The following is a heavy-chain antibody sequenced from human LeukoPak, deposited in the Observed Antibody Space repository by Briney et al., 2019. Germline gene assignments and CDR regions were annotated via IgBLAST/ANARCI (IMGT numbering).Heavy chain of an antibody. Sequence: SVKVSCKASGGTFSSYAISWVRQAPGQGLEWMEGIIPIFGTANYAQKFQGRVTITADESTSTAYMELSSLRSEDTAVYYCARGSSSTSLYYFDYWGQGTLVTVSS. V-gene: IGHV1-69*01. D-gene: IGHD2-2*01. CDR2: IIPIFGTA. CDR1: GGTFSSYA. CDR3: ARGSSSTSLYYFDY. J-gene: IGHJ4*02.